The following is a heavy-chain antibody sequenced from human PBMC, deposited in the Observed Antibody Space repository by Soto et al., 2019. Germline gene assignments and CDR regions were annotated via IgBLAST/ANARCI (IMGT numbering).Heavy chain of an antibody. CDR1: GGTFRSNG. Sequence: QVQLVQSGAEVKKPGSSVKVSCKASGGTFRSNGISWVRQAPGQGLEWLGGIIPTVHTASYAQTFRDRVTITADEPTTTAYIELRSLRSEDTAVYYCARITMIPSFDPWGQGPLVTVSS. V-gene: IGHV1-69*01. D-gene: IGHD3-22*01. CDR2: IIPTVHTA. J-gene: IGHJ5*02. CDR3: ARITMIPSFDP.